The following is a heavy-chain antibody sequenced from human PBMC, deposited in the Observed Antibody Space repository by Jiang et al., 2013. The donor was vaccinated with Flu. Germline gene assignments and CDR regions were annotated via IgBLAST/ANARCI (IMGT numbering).Heavy chain of an antibody. CDR2: QPYSLGGT. V-gene: IGHV1-46*01. D-gene: IGHD6-13*01. Sequence: WVATGPSDKGVEWMGSIQPYSLGGTTYARTFQGRVSMTRDTSTTTVHMELTSLEVDDTAVYFCARIEGSAADKGDWGQGTLVTVSS. CDR3: ARIEGSAADKGD. J-gene: IGHJ4*02.